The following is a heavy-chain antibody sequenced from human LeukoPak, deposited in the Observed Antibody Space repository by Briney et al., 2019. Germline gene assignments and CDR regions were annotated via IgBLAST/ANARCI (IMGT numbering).Heavy chain of an antibody. V-gene: IGHV1-18*01. J-gene: IGHJ6*02. CDR1: GYTLTSYG. D-gene: IGHD2-2*01. Sequence: ASVKVSCKASGYTLTSYGISWVRQAPGQGREWRGWISAYNGNTNYAQKPQGRVNMTTDTSASTAYMELRSLRSDDTAVYYCARMVPNQLLPSYYYYGMDVWGQGTTVTVSS. CDR3: ARMVPNQLLPSYYYYGMDV. CDR2: ISAYNGNT.